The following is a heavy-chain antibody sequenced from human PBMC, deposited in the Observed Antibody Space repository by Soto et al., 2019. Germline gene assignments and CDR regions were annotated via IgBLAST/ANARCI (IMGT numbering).Heavy chain of an antibody. CDR2: IIPIFGTA. Sequence: SVKVSCKASGGTFSSYAISWVRQAPGQGLEWMGGIIPIFGTANYAQKFQGRVTITADESTSTAYMELSSLRSEDTTVYYCASSYYDSSGYYLVFDYWGQGTLVTAPQ. CDR1: GGTFSSYA. CDR3: ASSYYDSSGYYLVFDY. J-gene: IGHJ4*02. D-gene: IGHD3-22*01. V-gene: IGHV1-69*13.